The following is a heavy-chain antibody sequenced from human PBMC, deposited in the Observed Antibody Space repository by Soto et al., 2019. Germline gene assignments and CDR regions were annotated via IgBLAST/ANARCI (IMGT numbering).Heavy chain of an antibody. D-gene: IGHD1-26*01. J-gene: IGHJ4*02. CDR2: IYHSGRT. CDR3: AHRPIVGAAI. V-gene: IGHV4-4*02. CDR1: GGSISNSNW. Sequence: QVQLQESGPGLVKPSGALSLTCGAFGGSISNSNWWTWVRQPPGKGREWIGEIYHSGRTNYHSSLMSRVNISLDKVNNQFSLKLTSVTAADTAVYYCAHRPIVGAAIWGQGTLVTVSS.